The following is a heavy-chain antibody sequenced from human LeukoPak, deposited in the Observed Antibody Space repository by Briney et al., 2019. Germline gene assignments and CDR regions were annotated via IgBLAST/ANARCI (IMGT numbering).Heavy chain of an antibody. CDR3: ARYHGSGRYADY. Sequence: PSETLSLTCTVTIGSIMNSKYYWGWIRQPPGKGLEWLGSIFYDGSSDYNPSVKSRVTISVDTSKNKVSLKVNSVTDGDTAVYFCARYHGSGRYADYWGQGTLVTVSS. V-gene: IGHV4-39*01. D-gene: IGHD3-10*01. CDR1: IGSIMNSKYY. CDR2: IFYDGSS. J-gene: IGHJ4*02.